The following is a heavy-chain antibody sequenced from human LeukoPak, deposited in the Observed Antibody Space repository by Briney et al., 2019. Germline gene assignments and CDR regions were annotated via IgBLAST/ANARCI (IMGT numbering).Heavy chain of an antibody. J-gene: IGHJ4*02. CDR3: ARAYSGGGLVVVPAAN. D-gene: IGHD2-2*01. CDR1: GFTFGTYA. V-gene: IGHV3-23*01. Sequence: GGSLRLSCAASGFTFGTYAMNWVRQAPGKGLEWVSGISGNGGSTHYADSVKGRFTISRDNSNKTLYVQMNSLRDEDTAVYYCARAYSGGGLVVVPAANWGQGTLVTVSS. CDR2: ISGNGGST.